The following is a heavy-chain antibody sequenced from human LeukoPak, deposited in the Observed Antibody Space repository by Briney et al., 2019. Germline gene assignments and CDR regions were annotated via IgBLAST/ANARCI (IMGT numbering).Heavy chain of an antibody. V-gene: IGHV3-23*01. CDR2: IGSDGKT. CDR3: ARPQGGRQLWLHFDY. J-gene: IGHJ4*02. D-gene: IGHD5-18*01. CDR1: GFPFSSYA. Sequence: PGGSLRLSCEASGFPFSSYAMTWVRQAPGKGLEWVSSIGSDGKTHYSESVKGRFVISRDNSKNTLYLQMNSLRAEDTAVYYCARPQGGRQLWLHFDYWGQGSLVTVSS.